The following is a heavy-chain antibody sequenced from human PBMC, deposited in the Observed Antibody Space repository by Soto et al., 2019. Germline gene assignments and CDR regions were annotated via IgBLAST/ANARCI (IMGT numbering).Heavy chain of an antibody. V-gene: IGHV1-46*01. CDR3: ARRVIVLMVYGGWFDP. D-gene: IGHD2-8*01. CDR1: GYTFTSYY. J-gene: IGHJ5*02. CDR2: INPSGGST. Sequence: ASVKVSCKASGYTFTSYYMHWVRQAPGQGLEWMGIINPSGGSTSYAQKFQGRVTMTRDTSTSTVYMELSSLRSEDTAVYYCARRVIVLMVYGGWFDPWGQGTLVTVSS.